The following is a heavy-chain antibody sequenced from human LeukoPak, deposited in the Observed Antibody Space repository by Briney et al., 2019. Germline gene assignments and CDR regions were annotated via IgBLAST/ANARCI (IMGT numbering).Heavy chain of an antibody. V-gene: IGHV4-61*01. CDR2: IVYSGST. J-gene: IGHJ3*02. Sequence: SETLSLTCTVSGGSVSSGSYYWSWIRQPPGKGLEWIGFIVYSGSTNYNPSLKSRVTISIDTSNNQLSLKLSSVTAADTAVYYCARHREMDSYDAFDMWGQGTMVTVSS. CDR3: ARHREMDSYDAFDM. D-gene: IGHD5-24*01. CDR1: GGSVSSGSYY.